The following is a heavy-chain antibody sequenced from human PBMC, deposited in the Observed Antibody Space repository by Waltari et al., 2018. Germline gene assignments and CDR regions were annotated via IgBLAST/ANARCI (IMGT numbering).Heavy chain of an antibody. V-gene: IGHV1-2*06. J-gene: IGHJ6*02. CDR2: INPNSGGT. Sequence: QVQLVQSGAEVKKPGASVKVSCKASGYTFTGYYMHWVRQAPGQGLEWMGRINPNSGGTNYAQKFQGRVTMTRDTSISTAYMELSRLRSDDTAVYYCAREQELQTGARYYGMDVWGQGTTVTVSS. CDR1: GYTFTGYY. CDR3: AREQELQTGARYYGMDV. D-gene: IGHD1-7*01.